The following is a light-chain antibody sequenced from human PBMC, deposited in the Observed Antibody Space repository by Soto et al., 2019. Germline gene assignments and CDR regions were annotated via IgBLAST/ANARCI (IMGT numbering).Light chain of an antibody. V-gene: IGKV1-5*03. Sequence: DIQMTQSPSTLSASVGDRVTVTCRASQSISSWLAWYQQKAGKAPKLLIYKASALESGVPSRFSGSGSGTGFTLTISSLEPEDFATYYCQHYNTYPWTFGQGTKVEIK. J-gene: IGKJ1*01. CDR2: KAS. CDR3: QHYNTYPWT. CDR1: QSISSW.